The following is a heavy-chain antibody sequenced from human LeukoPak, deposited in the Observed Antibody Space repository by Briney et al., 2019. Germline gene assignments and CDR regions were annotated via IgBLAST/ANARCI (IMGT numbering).Heavy chain of an antibody. CDR1: GASLNGHY. CDR2: GSDVGGT. J-gene: IGHJ6*02. CDR3: AREAPNYYYGMDV. Sequence: SETLSLTCAVYGASLNGHYWSWIRQPPGKGLEWIGEGSDVGGTNYNPSLKSRVTISVDKSKNQFSLKLSSVTAADTAVYYCAREAPNYYYGMDVWGQGTTVTVSS. V-gene: IGHV4-34*01.